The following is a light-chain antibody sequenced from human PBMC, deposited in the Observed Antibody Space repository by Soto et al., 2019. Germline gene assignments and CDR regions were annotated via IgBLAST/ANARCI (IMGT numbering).Light chain of an antibody. Sequence: QSVLTQPASVSGSPGQSITISCTGSSSDVGGYDYVSWYQQHPGKAPKLIIYDVNNRPSGVSNCFSGSKSANTASLTISGLQAEDEADYYCSSYSSSSPLFGGGTKLPV. CDR1: SSDVGGYDY. V-gene: IGLV2-14*01. CDR3: SSYSSSSPL. J-gene: IGLJ2*01. CDR2: DVN.